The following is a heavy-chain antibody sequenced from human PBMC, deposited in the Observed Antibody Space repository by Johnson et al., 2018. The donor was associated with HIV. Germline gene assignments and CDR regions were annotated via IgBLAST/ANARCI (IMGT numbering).Heavy chain of an antibody. V-gene: IGHV3-11*04. J-gene: IGHJ3*02. CDR3: AREMAWEGAFDI. CDR1: GFTFSVYY. CDR2: ISSCGTAK. D-gene: IGHD5-24*01. Sequence: VQVLESGGGLVKPGGSLRLSCAASGFTFSVYYMSWIRQAPGKGLEWVSYISSCGTAKYYADSVKGRFTISRDNAKNSLYLQMNSLRAEDTAVYYCAREMAWEGAFDIWGQGTMVTVSS.